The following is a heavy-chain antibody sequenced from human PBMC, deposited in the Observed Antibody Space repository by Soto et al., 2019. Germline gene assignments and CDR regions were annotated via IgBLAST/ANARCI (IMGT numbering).Heavy chain of an antibody. Sequence: GGSLRLSCAASGFSFNNAWMIWVRQAPGQGLEWVGRIRSKTDGGTTEYAAPVEGRFTISRDDSKNTLYLQMNSLKIEDTGVYYCTTGGGSYWGQGTLVTVSS. V-gene: IGHV3-15*01. CDR1: GFSFNNAW. CDR3: TTGGGSY. CDR2: IRSKTDGGTT. D-gene: IGHD3-16*01. J-gene: IGHJ4*02.